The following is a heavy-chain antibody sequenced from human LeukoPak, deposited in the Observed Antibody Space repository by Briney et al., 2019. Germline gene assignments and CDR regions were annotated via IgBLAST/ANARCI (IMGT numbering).Heavy chain of an antibody. CDR2: IYPGDSDT. CDR3: ARGSGWTYYYMDV. CDR1: GYSFTSYW. D-gene: IGHD6-19*01. J-gene: IGHJ6*03. V-gene: IGHV5-51*01. Sequence: GESLQSSCKGSGYSFTSYWIGWVRQMPGKGLEWMGIIYPGDSDTRYSPSFQGQVTISADKSISTAYLQWSSLKASDTAMYYCARGSGWTYYYMDVWGKGTTVTVSS.